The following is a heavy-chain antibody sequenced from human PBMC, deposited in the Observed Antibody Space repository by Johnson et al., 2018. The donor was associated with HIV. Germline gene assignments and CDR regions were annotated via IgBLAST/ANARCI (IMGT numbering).Heavy chain of an antibody. Sequence: VQLVESGGGVVQPGRSLRLSCVASGFTFSSYWMSWVRQAPGKGLEWVSAISGSGGSTYYADSVKGRFTISRDNSKNTLYLQMNSLRAEDTAVYYCAKSSSSFGAFDIWGQGTMVTVSS. D-gene: IGHD6-6*01. V-gene: IGHV3-23*04. J-gene: IGHJ3*02. CDR3: AKSSSSFGAFDI. CDR1: GFTFSSYW. CDR2: ISGSGGST.